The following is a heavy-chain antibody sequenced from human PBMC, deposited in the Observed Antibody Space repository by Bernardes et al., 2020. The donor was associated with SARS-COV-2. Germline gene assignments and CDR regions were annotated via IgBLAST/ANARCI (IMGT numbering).Heavy chain of an antibody. J-gene: IGHJ4*02. V-gene: IGHV3-74*01. CDR1: GFTVTTYW. CDR3: ARRGIVGADY. D-gene: IGHD1-26*01. Sequence: GGSRTHSSAVSGFTVTTYWMHWVRQAPGKGLVWVSRINNDGSSTNYADSVKGRFTISRDNAKNTLYPQMNSLRAEDTAVYYCARRGIVGADYWGQGTLVTVAS. CDR2: INNDGSST.